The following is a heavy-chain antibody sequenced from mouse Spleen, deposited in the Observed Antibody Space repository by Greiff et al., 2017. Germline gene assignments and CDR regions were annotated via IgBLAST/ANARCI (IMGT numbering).Heavy chain of an antibody. CDR3: ARSYYYGSSSCLDY. V-gene: IGHV1-58*01. Sequence: EVKLMESGAELVRPGSSVKMSCKTSGYTFTSYGINWVKQRPGQGLEWIGYIYIGNGYTEYNEKFKGKATLTSDTSSSTAYMQLSSLTSEDSAIYFCARSYYYGSSSCLDYWGQGTTLTVSS. CDR1: GYTFTSYG. J-gene: IGHJ2*01. CDR2: IYIGNGYT. D-gene: IGHD1-1*01.